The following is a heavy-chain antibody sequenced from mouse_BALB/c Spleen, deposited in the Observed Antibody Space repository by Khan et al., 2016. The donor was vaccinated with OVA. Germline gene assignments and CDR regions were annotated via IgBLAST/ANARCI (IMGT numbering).Heavy chain of an antibody. V-gene: IGHV3-2*02. CDR3: ERQNYYGYALDY. CDR2: ISNSGSP. D-gene: IGHD1-1*01. CDR1: GYSITSNYA. Sequence: EVQLQESGPGLVKPSQSLSLTCTVTGYSITSNYAWSWIRQFPGNKLEWMGYISNSGSPTYNPSLKSRISVTRDTYENQIFLQLSSVTTEDTATYYCERQNYYGYALDYWGQGTSVTVSS. J-gene: IGHJ4*01.